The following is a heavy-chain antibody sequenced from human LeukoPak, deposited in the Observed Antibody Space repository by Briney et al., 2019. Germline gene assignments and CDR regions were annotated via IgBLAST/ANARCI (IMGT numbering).Heavy chain of an antibody. D-gene: IGHD3-10*01. J-gene: IGHJ4*02. CDR3: ARDRASGMDY. CDR1: GGSVNSGAYY. CDR2: IFFTGRT. Sequence: TLSLTCTVSGGSVNSGAYYWSWIRQFPGKGLEWIGQIFFTGRTDYNPSLKSRLAISIDTSRDQFSLELSSVSAADTATYYCARDRASGMDYWGQGILVTVSS. V-gene: IGHV4-31*03.